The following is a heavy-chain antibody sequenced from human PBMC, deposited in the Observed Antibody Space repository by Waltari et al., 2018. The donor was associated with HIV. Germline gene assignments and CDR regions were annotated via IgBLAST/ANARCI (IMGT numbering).Heavy chain of an antibody. J-gene: IGHJ5*02. D-gene: IGHD1-26*01. Sequence: QVQVVESGGSLVQPGRSRGLSCAASGFSWSSDGLPWVRQAPGKGLEWVALIWYDGSKKYYGDSVKGRFTIFSDKSKNTVFLQMTRLRVEDTATYYCARGEGGYTYGYNWLDLWGQGTVVTVSS. CDR2: IWYDGSKK. CDR1: GFSWSSDG. V-gene: IGHV3-33*01. CDR3: ARGEGGYTYGYNWLDL.